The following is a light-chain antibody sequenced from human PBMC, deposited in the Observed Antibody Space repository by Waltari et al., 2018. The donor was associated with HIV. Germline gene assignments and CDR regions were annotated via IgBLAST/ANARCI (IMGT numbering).Light chain of an antibody. V-gene: IGLV1-44*01. CDR2: SNT. CDR3: AACDDSLNGWV. J-gene: IGLJ3*02. Sequence: QSVLTQPPSASGTPGQRVTISCSGSSSNIGSNTVNWYQQLPGTAPKLLIYSNTQRPSGVPDRCSGSTSCTSASLAISGRQSEDEADYYCAACDDSLNGWVFGGGTKLTVL. CDR1: SSNIGSNT.